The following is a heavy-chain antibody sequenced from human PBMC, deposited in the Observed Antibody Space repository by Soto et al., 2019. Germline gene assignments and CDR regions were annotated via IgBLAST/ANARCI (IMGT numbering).Heavy chain of an antibody. J-gene: IGHJ4*02. Sequence: EVQLVESGGGLVQPGGSLRLSCAASGFSFSNYSRNWVRQAPGQGLEWVSYITSTSGTIYYADSVNGRFTTSRDNAKNSLYLQMNSLRDEDTAVYYCARLPKGTTVTRWGRRTLVTGS. CDR3: ARLPKGTTVTR. D-gene: IGHD4-17*01. CDR2: ITSTSGTI. CDR1: GFSFSNYS. V-gene: IGHV3-48*02.